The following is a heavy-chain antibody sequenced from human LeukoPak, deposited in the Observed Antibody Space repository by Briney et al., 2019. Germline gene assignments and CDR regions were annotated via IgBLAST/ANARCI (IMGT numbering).Heavy chain of an antibody. Sequence: ASVKVSCKTSGFTFTKHGISWVRQATGQGLEWMGWMNPNNGNTDYAQKFQGRVTLTRNTSISTAYMELSSLRSEDTAMYYCTRGGPVAGTHKYFQHWGQGTLVTVSS. CDR2: MNPNNGNT. J-gene: IGHJ1*01. V-gene: IGHV1-8*01. CDR1: GFTFTKHG. D-gene: IGHD6-19*01. CDR3: TRGGPVAGTHKYFQH.